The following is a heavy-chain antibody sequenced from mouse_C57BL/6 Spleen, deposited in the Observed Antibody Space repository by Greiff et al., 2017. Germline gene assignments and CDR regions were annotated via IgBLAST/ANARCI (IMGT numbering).Heavy chain of an antibody. CDR1: GFTFSSYA. D-gene: IGHD2-12*01. J-gene: IGHJ4*01. V-gene: IGHV5-4*03. CDR2: ISGGGSYT. CDR3: ARGGYYYRWDYYAMDY. Sequence: EVKLVESGGGLVKPGGSLKLSCAASGFTFSSYAMSWVRQTPEKRLEWVATISGGGSYTYSPDNVKGRFTISRDNAKNTLYLQMSHLKSEDTAMYYCARGGYYYRWDYYAMDYWGQGTSVTVSS.